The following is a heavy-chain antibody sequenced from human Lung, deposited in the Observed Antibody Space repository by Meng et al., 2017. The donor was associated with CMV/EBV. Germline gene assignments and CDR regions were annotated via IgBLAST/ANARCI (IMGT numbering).Heavy chain of an antibody. CDR2: IYHSGST. CDR3: ASFPPPGKQWLVTDY. D-gene: IGHD6-19*01. Sequence: QVPLEESSPVLSKPSGTPSLTCAVSGGSISSSNWCSWVRQPQGKGLELIVDIYHSGSTNYNPSLKSRVTISLDKSKNQFSLKLSSVTAADTAVYYCASFPPPGKQWLVTDYWGQGTLVTVSS. CDR1: GGSISSSNW. J-gene: IGHJ4*02. V-gene: IGHV4-4*02.